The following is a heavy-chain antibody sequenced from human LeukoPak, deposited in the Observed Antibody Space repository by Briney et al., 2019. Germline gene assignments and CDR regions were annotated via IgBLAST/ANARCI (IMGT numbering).Heavy chain of an antibody. Sequence: GGSLRLSCEASGFTVSSNYMSWVRQAPGKGLEWVSVIYSGGSTYYADSVKGRFTISRDNSKNTLYLQMNSLRAEDTAVYYCARGDYGEGYFDYWGQGTLVTVSS. D-gene: IGHD4-17*01. J-gene: IGHJ4*02. CDR3: ARGDYGEGYFDY. CDR2: IYSGGST. CDR1: GFTVSSNY. V-gene: IGHV3-53*01.